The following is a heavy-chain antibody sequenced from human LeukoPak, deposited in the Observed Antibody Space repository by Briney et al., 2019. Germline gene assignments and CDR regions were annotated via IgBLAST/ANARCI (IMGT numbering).Heavy chain of an antibody. J-gene: IGHJ4*02. V-gene: IGHV3-74*01. CDR1: GFTFSSYR. D-gene: IGHD2-21*01. Sequence: GGSLRLSCAVSGFTFSSYRMHWVRQAPGKGLVWVSRINSDGSSTNYADSVKGRFTISRDNAKNTLYLQMNSLRAEDAAVYYCGTDMVKGYWGQGTLLTVAS. CDR3: GTDMVKGY. CDR2: INSDGSST.